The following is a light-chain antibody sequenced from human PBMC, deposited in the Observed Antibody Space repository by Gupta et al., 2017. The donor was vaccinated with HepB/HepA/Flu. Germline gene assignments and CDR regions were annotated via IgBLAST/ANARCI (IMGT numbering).Light chain of an antibody. CDR1: QSVRSY. Sequence: EIVLTQSPSTLSLSPGERATISCTASQSVRSYLAWYQQKPGQAPRLLIYDASERADGIPTRFSGSWSGNEFPLTIRRPAPEDFANYCRLQRSNCPWTFGQGTKVEVK. CDR3: LQRSNCPWT. CDR2: DAS. J-gene: IGKJ1*01. V-gene: IGKV3-11*01.